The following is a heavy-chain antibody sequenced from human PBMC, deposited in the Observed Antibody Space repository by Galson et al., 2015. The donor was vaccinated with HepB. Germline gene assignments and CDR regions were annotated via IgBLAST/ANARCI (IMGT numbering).Heavy chain of an antibody. Sequence: SVTVSCKASGYTFTSYDINWVRQATGQGLEWMGWMNPNSGNTGYAQKFQGRVTMTRNTSISTAYMELSSLRSEDTAVYYCARVYYDYVWGSYTRAGYFDYWGQGTLVTVSS. CDR2: MNPNSGNT. D-gene: IGHD3-16*01. CDR3: ARVYYDYVWGSYTRAGYFDY. J-gene: IGHJ4*02. V-gene: IGHV1-8*01. CDR1: GYTFTSYD.